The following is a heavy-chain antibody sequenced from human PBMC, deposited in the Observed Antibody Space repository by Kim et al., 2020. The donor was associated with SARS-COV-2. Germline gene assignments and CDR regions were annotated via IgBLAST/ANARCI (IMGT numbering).Heavy chain of an antibody. Sequence: SETLSLTCTVTGDSVTSANYYWGWLRQPPGKGLEWIGSFYYRGNTYYNPSLKSRVTISVDTSKNQFSLKLSPVTAADTAVYFCARGRGYSYGIPFDFWG. D-gene: IGHD5-18*01. CDR2: FYYRGNT. J-gene: IGHJ4*01. CDR1: GDSVTSANYY. V-gene: IGHV4-39*01. CDR3: ARGRGYSYGIPFDF.